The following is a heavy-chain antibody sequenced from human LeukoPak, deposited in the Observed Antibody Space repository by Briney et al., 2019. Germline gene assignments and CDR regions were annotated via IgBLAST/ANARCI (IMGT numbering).Heavy chain of an antibody. D-gene: IGHD2-2*01. CDR2: IYYSGST. CDR1: GDSISTGGYY. CDR3: ARVIVVVPIGVYHYYAMDV. J-gene: IGHJ6*02. V-gene: IGHV4-31*03. Sequence: PSETLSLTCTVSGDSISTGGYYWAWIRQPRERGLEWIGYIYYSGSTHYNPSFQSRVTISVDTSKNQFSLNLNSVTAADTAVYYCARVIVVVPIGVYHYYAMDVWGQGTTVTVSS.